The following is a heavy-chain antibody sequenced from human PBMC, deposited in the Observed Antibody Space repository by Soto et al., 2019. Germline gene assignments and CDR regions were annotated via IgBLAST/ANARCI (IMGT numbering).Heavy chain of an antibody. CDR2: VYWNDER. CDR1: GFSLTTTGVG. CDR3: AHYDSSGYFSHFDS. D-gene: IGHD3-22*01. V-gene: IGHV2-5*01. Sequence: QIALQESGPTVVKPTQTLTLTCTFSGFSLTTTGVGVGWIRHAPGKALEWLAMVYWNDERRYSPSLKSRLTITQDNSKNQVVLNMTYMDPVDTATYFCAHYDSSGYFSHFDSWGQGTLVTVSS. J-gene: IGHJ4*02.